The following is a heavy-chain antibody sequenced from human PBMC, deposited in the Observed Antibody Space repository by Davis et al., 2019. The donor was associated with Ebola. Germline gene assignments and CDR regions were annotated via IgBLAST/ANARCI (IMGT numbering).Heavy chain of an antibody. CDR2: IFQSGSP. D-gene: IGHD2-15*01. V-gene: IGHV4-59*01. CDR3: AAADIVVVVDGTSYPHAFDT. Sequence: SETLSLTCTVSGDSISTYYWNWIRQPPGKGLEWIGYIFQSGSPYYNPSLKSRVTMLVDTSKNQFSLNLSSVTAADTAVYYCAAADIVVVVDGTSYPHAFDTWGQGTVVTVSS. CDR1: GDSISTYY. J-gene: IGHJ3*02.